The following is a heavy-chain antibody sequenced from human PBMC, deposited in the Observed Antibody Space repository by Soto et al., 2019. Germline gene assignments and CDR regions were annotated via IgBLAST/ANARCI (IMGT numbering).Heavy chain of an antibody. CDR2: ISGSGGST. V-gene: IGHV3-23*01. D-gene: IGHD3-16*01. J-gene: IGHJ3*02. Sequence: GGSLRLSCAASGFTFSSYAMSWVRQAPGKGLEWVSAISGSGGSTYYADSVKGRFTISRDNSKNTLYLQMNSLRAEDTAVYYCAKDYLTADYDYIWGKGYDAFDIWGQGTMVTVSS. CDR3: AKDYLTADYDYIWGKGYDAFDI. CDR1: GFTFSSYA.